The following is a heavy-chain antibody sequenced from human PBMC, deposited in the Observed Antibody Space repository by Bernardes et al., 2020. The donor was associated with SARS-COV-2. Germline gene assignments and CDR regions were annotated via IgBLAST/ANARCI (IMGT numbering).Heavy chain of an antibody. CDR3: AADGSGSYYNGHYYYYGMDV. CDR1: GFTFTSSA. Sequence: VKVSCKASGFTFTSSAMQWVRQARGQRLEWIGWIVVGSGNTNYAQKFQERVTITRDMSTSTAYMELSSLRSEDTAVYYCAADGSGSYYNGHYYYYGMDVWGQGTTVTVSS. J-gene: IGHJ6*02. V-gene: IGHV1-58*02. D-gene: IGHD3-10*01. CDR2: IVVGSGNT.